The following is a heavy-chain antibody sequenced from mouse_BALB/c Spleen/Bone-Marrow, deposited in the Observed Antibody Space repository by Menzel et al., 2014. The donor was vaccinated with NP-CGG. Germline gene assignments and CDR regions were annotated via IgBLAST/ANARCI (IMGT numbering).Heavy chain of an antibody. Sequence: VQLQESGTELMKPGASMKISCKATGYTFSSYWIEWVKQRPGHGLEWIGETLPGSGSTNYNEKFKGKSTFTADTSSKTAYMQPSSQITEDSAVYYGVKTKYRYDSYFDYWGQGTTPTVSS. CDR2: TLPGSGST. CDR1: GYTFSSYW. CDR3: VKTKYRYDSYFDY. J-gene: IGHJ2*01. V-gene: IGHV1-9*01. D-gene: IGHD2-14*01.